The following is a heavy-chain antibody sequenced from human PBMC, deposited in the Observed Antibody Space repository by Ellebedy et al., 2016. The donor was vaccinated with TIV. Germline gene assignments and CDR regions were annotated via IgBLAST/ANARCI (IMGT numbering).Heavy chain of an antibody. CDR3: AREVGPAAGTDF. D-gene: IGHD6-13*01. CDR2: ISTYNGNT. V-gene: IGHV1-18*04. Sequence: ASVKVSCKASGYTFTSYGIHWVRQAPGQGLQWMGWISTYNGNTDYSQRFQGRVTMTTDTSTSTAYMELRSLRSDDTAIFYCAREVGPAAGTDFWGQGTLVTASS. CDR1: GYTFTSYG. J-gene: IGHJ4*02.